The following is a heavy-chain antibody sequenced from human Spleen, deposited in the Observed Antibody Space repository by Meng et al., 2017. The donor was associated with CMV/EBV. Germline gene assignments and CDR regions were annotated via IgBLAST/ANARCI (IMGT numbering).Heavy chain of an antibody. CDR2: IYYSGST. V-gene: IGHV4-39*07. CDR1: GGSISSSSYY. J-gene: IGHJ4*02. CDR3: ARSLSGYYKYYFDY. Sequence: SETLSLTCTVSGGSISSSSYYWGWIRQPPGKGLEWIGSIYYSGSTYYNPSLKSRVTISVDTSKNQFSLKLSSVTAADTAVYYCARSLSGYYKYYFDYWGQGTLVTVSS. D-gene: IGHD3-9*01.